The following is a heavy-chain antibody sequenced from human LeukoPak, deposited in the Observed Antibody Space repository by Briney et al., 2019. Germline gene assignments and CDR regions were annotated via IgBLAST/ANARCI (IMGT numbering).Heavy chain of an antibody. CDR3: ASVRGYSSGWYASGFDP. V-gene: IGHV4-39*07. D-gene: IGHD6-19*01. CDR1: GGSISSSSYY. J-gene: IGHJ5*02. Sequence: PSETLSLTRTVSGGSISSSSYYWGWIRQPPGKGPEWIGSIYYTGSTNYNPSLKSRVTISLDTSKNQFSLKLTSVTAADTAVYYCASVRGYSSGWYASGFDPWGQGTLVTVSS. CDR2: IYYTGST.